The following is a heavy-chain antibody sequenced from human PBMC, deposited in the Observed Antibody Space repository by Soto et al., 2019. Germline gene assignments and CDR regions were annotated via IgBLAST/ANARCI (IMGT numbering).Heavy chain of an antibody. D-gene: IGHD3-9*01. V-gene: IGHV3-48*02. CDR3: ARNFGYDILTGYYFDY. J-gene: IGHJ4*02. Sequence: GGSLRLSCAASGFTFSSYSMNWVRQAPGKGLEWVSYISSSSTIYYADSVKGRFTISRDNAKNSLYLQMNSLRDEDTAVYYCARNFGYDILTGYYFDYWGQGTLVTVSS. CDR2: ISSSSTI. CDR1: GFTFSSYS.